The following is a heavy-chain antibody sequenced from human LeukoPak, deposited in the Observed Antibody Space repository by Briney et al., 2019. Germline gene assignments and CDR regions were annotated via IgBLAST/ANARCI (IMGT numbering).Heavy chain of an antibody. D-gene: IGHD2-2*01. CDR1: GFTFSSNY. V-gene: IGHV3-66*02. CDR3: ARSIVPLGYFGY. Sequence: GGSLRLSCAASGFTFSSNYMSWVRQAPGKGLEWVSVIYSGGSTYYADSVKGRFTISRDNSKNTLYLQMNSLRAEDTAVYYCARSIVPLGYFGYWGQGTLVTVSS. J-gene: IGHJ4*02. CDR2: IYSGGST.